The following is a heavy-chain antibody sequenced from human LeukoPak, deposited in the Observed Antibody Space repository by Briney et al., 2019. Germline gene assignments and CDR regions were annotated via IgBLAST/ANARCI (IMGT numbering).Heavy chain of an antibody. CDR1: GWDFTTQW. D-gene: IGHD4-23*01. Sequence: GGALQISSQGPGWDFTTQWIGWGRPGSGRGGGWMGIIYYGESENSYRPSFQGQVTISADKSTNTAYLQWSSLKASDTAMYYCARSDFGGNSFDSWGQGTLVTVSS. J-gene: IGHJ4*02. CDR2: IYYGESEN. CDR3: ARSDFGGNSFDS. V-gene: IGHV5-51*01.